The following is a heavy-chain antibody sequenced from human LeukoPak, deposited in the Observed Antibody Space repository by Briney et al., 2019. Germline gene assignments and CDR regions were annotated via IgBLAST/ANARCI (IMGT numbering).Heavy chain of an antibody. CDR1: GYTFTGYY. D-gene: IGHD3-10*01. V-gene: IGHV1-2*02. CDR2: INPNSGGT. J-gene: IGHJ3*02. Sequence: GASVKVSCKASGYTFTGYYMHWVRQAPGQGLEWMGWINPNSGGTNYAQKFQGRVTMTRDTSISTAYMELSRLRSDDTAVYYCARDRGSGPLDAFDIWGQGTMVTVSS. CDR3: ARDRGSGPLDAFDI.